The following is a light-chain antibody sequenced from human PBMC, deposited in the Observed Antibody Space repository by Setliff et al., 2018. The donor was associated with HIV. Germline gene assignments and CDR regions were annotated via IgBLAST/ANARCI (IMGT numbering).Light chain of an antibody. CDR2: DVT. Sequence: QSALTQPASVSGPPGQSVTISCTGTSSDVGGYNFVSWYQQHPGKTPELLIYDVTNRPSGVSDRFSGSKSGNTASLTISGLQPEDEADYYCSSYTSTRALLFGGGTKVTVL. J-gene: IGLJ2*01. CDR1: SSDVGGYNF. CDR3: SSYTSTRALL. V-gene: IGLV2-14*03.